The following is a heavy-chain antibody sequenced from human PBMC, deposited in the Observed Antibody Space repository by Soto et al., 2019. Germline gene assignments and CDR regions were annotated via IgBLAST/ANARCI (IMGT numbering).Heavy chain of an antibody. D-gene: IGHD6-19*01. Sequence: ASVKVSCKVSGYTLTELSMHWVRQAPGKGLEWMGGFDPEDGETIYAQKFQGRVTMTEDTSTDTAYMELSSLRSEDTAVYYCATGISGWYLRDPFDIWGQGTMVTVSS. CDR2: FDPEDGET. V-gene: IGHV1-24*01. CDR3: ATGISGWYLRDPFDI. J-gene: IGHJ3*02. CDR1: GYTLTELS.